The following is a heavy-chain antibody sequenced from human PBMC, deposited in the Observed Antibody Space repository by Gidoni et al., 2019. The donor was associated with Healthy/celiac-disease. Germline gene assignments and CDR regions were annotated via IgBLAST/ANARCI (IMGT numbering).Heavy chain of an antibody. Sequence: QPPGKGLEWIGEINHSGSTNYNPSLKSRVTISVETSKNQFSLKLSSVTAADTAVYYCARGATRGYSYGYYYYYGMDVWGQGTTVTVSS. D-gene: IGHD5-18*01. V-gene: IGHV4-34*01. CDR3: ARGATRGYSYGYYYYYGMDV. CDR2: INHSGST. J-gene: IGHJ6*02.